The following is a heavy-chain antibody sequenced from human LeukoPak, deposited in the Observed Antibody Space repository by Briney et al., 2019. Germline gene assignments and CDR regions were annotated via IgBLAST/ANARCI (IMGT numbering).Heavy chain of an antibody. CDR3: ASGATRTYFDY. V-gene: IGHV4-59*01. CDR1: GGSISSYY. Sequence: SETLSLTCTVSGGSISSYYWSWIRQPPGKGLEWIGYIYYSGSTNYNPSLKSRVTISVDTSKSQFSLKLSSVTAADTAVYYCASGATRTYFDYWGQGTLVTVSS. D-gene: IGHD1-26*01. CDR2: IYYSGST. J-gene: IGHJ4*02.